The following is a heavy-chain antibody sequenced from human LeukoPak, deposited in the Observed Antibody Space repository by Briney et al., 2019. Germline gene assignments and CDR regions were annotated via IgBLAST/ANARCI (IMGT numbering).Heavy chain of an antibody. J-gene: IGHJ4*02. Sequence: PGGSLRLSCAASGFTFSSYSMNWVRQAPGKGLEWVSSISSSSSYIYYADSVKGRFTISRDNAKNSLYLQMNSLRAEDTAVYYCARDKGIAAAGRLDYWGQGTLVTVSS. V-gene: IGHV3-21*01. CDR1: GFTFSSYS. CDR3: ARDKGIAAAGRLDY. D-gene: IGHD6-13*01. CDR2: ISSSSSYI.